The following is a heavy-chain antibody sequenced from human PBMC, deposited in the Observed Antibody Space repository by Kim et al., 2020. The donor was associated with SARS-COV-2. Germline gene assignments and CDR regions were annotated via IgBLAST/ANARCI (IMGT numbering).Heavy chain of an antibody. Sequence: GGSLRLSCAASGFTFSSYAMHWVRQAPGKGLEWVAVISYDGSNKYYADSVKGRFTISRDNSKNTLYLQMNSLRAEDTAVYYCARAFYPHGRYQPTMDVWGKGTTVTVSS. D-gene: IGHD2-2*01. V-gene: IGHV3-30-3*01. CDR3: ARAFYPHGRYQPTMDV. CDR2: ISYDGSNK. J-gene: IGHJ6*04. CDR1: GFTFSSYA.